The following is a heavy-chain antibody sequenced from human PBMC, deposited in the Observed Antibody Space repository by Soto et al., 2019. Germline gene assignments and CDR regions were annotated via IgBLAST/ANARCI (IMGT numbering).Heavy chain of an antibody. J-gene: IGHJ3*02. CDR3: ARRNLGATPDAFDI. CDR2: IYHSGST. V-gene: IGHV4-38-2*01. D-gene: IGHD1-26*01. Sequence: SETLSLTCAVSGYSISSGYYWGCIRQPPGKGLEWIGSIYHSGSTYYNPSLKSRVTISVDTSKNQFSLKLSSVTAADTAVYYCARRNLGATPDAFDIWGQGTMVTVSS. CDR1: GYSISSGYY.